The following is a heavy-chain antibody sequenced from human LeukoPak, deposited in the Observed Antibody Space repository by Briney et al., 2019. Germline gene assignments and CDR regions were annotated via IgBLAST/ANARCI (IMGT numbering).Heavy chain of an antibody. CDR2: ISTSSSYI. CDR3: AKAGFATTSDYDY. J-gene: IGHJ4*02. CDR1: GFTFSSYS. V-gene: IGHV3-21*04. D-gene: IGHD2-2*01. Sequence: GGSLRLSCAASGFTFSSYSMNWVRQAPGKGLEWVSSISTSSSYIYYADSVKGRFTISRDNAKNSLYLQMNSLRAEDTAVYYCAKAGFATTSDYDYWGQGTLVTVSS.